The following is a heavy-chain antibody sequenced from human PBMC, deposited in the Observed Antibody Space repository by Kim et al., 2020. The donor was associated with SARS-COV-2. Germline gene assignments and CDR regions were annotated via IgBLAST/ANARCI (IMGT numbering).Heavy chain of an antibody. CDR3: ARHGGSHSSWMRYYFDY. CDR1: GGSISSSSYY. J-gene: IGHJ4*02. Sequence: SETLSLTCTVSGGSISSSSYYWGWIRQPPGKGLEWIGSIYYSGSTYYNPSLKSRVTISVDTSKNQFSLKLSSVTAADTAVYYCARHGGSHSSWMRYYFDYWGQGTLVTVSS. V-gene: IGHV4-39*01. D-gene: IGHD6-13*01. CDR2: IYYSGST.